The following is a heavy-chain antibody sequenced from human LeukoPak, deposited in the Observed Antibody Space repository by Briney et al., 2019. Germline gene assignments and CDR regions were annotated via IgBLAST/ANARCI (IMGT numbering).Heavy chain of an antibody. CDR1: GFTCSSYA. D-gene: IGHD6-13*01. J-gene: IGHJ4*02. Sequence: GGSLRLSCAASGFTCSSYAMSWVRQAPGNGLEWVSAISGSGGSTYYADSVKGRFTISRDNSKNTLYLQMNSLRAEDTAVYYRAKVRGSSSWKRKYYFDYWGQGTLVTVSS. CDR2: ISGSGGST. CDR3: AKVRGSSSWKRKYYFDY. V-gene: IGHV3-23*01.